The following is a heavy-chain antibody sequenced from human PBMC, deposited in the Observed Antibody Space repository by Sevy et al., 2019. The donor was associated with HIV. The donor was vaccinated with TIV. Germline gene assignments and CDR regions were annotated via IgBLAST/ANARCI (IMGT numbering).Heavy chain of an antibody. CDR3: ARDRYYDASGYYYCYYGLDV. J-gene: IGHJ6*02. V-gene: IGHV3-66*01. CDR2: IDSGGST. CDR1: GFTVSGNY. D-gene: IGHD3-22*01. Sequence: GGSLRLSCEASGFTVSGNYMAWVRLAPGKGLEWVSLIDSGGSTYYADSVKASFTISSYNAKNTLYLQMNPLSAEDTAVHFSARDRYYDASGYYYCYYGLDVWGQGTTVTVSS.